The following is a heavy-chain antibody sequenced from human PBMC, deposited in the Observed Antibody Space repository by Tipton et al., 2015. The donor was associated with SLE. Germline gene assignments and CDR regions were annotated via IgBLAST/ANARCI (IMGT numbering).Heavy chain of an antibody. Sequence: TLSLTCAVSGYSISSGYYWGWIRQPPGKGLEWIGSIYHSGSTYYNPSLKSRVTISVDTSKNQFSLKLSSVTAADTAVYYCARGRAVAGFDYWGQGTLVTVSS. CDR3: ARGRAVAGFDY. CDR1: GYSISSGYY. D-gene: IGHD6-19*01. V-gene: IGHV4-38-2*01. J-gene: IGHJ4*02. CDR2: IYHSGST.